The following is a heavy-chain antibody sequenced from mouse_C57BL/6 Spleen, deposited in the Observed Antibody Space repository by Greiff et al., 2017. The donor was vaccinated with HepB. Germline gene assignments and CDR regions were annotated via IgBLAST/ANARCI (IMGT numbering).Heavy chain of an antibody. CDR1: GYAFSSSW. V-gene: IGHV1-82*01. CDR3: ARHPQGDAMDY. CDR2: IYPGDGDT. Sequence: VKLQESGPELVKPGASVKISCKAPGYAFSSSWMNWVKQRPGKGLEWIGRIYPGDGDTNYNGKFKGKATLTADKSSSTAYMQLSSLTSEDSAVYFCARHPQGDAMDYWGQGTSVTVSS. D-gene: IGHD3-1*01. J-gene: IGHJ4*01.